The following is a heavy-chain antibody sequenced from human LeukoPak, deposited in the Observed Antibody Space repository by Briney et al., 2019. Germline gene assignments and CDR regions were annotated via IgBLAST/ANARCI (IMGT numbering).Heavy chain of an antibody. CDR2: IYYSGST. CDR1: GGPISSSSYY. V-gene: IGHV4-39*01. J-gene: IGHJ4*02. Sequence: SETLSLTCTVSGGPISSSSYYWGWIRQPPGKGLEWIGSIYYSGSTYYNPSLKSRVTISVDRSKNQFSLKLSSVTAADTAVYYCARIVVGATTFPDYWGQGTLVTVSS. D-gene: IGHD1-26*01. CDR3: ARIVVGATTFPDY.